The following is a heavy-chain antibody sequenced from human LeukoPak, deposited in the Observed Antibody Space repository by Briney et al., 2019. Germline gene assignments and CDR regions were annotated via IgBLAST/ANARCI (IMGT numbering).Heavy chain of an antibody. CDR2: IYYSGST. CDR1: GGSISSSSYY. D-gene: IGHD5-18*01. J-gene: IGHJ3*02. Sequence: KPSETLSLTCTVSGGSISSSSYYWGWIRQPPGKGLEWIGSIYYSGSTYYNPSLKSRVTISVDTSKNQFSLKLSSVTAADTAVYYCASLNSYGYAFDIWGQGTMVTVSS. CDR3: ASLNSYGYAFDI. V-gene: IGHV4-39*01.